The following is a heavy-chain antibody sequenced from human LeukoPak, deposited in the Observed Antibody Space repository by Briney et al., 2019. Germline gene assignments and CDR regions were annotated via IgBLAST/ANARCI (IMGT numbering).Heavy chain of an antibody. D-gene: IGHD6-19*01. J-gene: IGHJ4*02. V-gene: IGHV4-34*12. Sequence: PSETLSLTCAVYGGSFSDDFWTWIRLTPEKGLEWIGEVFHDGIANYNPSLKSRVTISVDTSKNQFSLRLSSVTAADTAVYYCARLSSRLAVAGTLDCWGQGTLVTVSS. CDR2: VFHDGIA. CDR1: GGSFSDDF. CDR3: ARLSSRLAVAGTLDC.